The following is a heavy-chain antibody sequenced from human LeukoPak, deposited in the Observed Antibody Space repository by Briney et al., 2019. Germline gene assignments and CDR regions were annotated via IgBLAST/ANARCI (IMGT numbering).Heavy chain of an antibody. Sequence: PGGSLRLSCAASGFTVSNNYMSWVRQAPVKGLQWVSVIYSGGSTYYADSVKGRFTISRDNSKNTLFLQMNSLRAEDTALYYCARGDAAMFMDYWGQGTLVTVSS. J-gene: IGHJ4*02. CDR1: GFTVSNNY. CDR3: ARGDAAMFMDY. V-gene: IGHV3-53*01. CDR2: IYSGGST. D-gene: IGHD5-18*01.